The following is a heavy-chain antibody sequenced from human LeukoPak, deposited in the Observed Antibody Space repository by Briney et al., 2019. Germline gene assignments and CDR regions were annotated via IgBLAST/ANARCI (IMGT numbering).Heavy chain of an antibody. Sequence: ASVKVSCKASGYTFTSYDIDWVRQATGQGLEWMGWTNPNSGNTGYAQKFQGRVTITRNTSISTAYMELSSLRSEDTAVYYCARVGVGATHRWDYYYYYMDVWGKGTTVTVSS. CDR1: GYTFTSYD. CDR2: TNPNSGNT. CDR3: ARVGVGATHRWDYYYYYMDV. D-gene: IGHD1-26*01. V-gene: IGHV1-8*03. J-gene: IGHJ6*03.